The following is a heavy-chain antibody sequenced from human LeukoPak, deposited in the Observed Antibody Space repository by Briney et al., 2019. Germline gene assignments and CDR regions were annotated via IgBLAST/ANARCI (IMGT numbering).Heavy chain of an antibody. CDR2: IIPIFGTA. Sequence: SVKVSCKASGGTFSSYAISWVRQAPGQGLEWMGGIIPIFGTANYAQKFQGRVTITADESTSTAYMELSSLRSEDTAVYYCATWETQPFGSYWSSWGQGTLVSVSS. CDR1: GGTFSSYA. V-gene: IGHV1-69*01. J-gene: IGHJ4*02. CDR3: ATWETQPFGSYWSS. D-gene: IGHD1-26*01.